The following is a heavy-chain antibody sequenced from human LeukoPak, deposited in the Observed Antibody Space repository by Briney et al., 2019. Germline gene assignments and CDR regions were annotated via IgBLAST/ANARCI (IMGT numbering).Heavy chain of an antibody. CDR2: IRSKTNNYAT. CDR1: GFIFSGSA. V-gene: IGHV3-73*01. Sequence: PGGSLRLSCAASGFIFSGSAVYWVRQASGKGLEWVGRIRSKTNNYATAYAASVKGRFTFSRDDLKNTAYLQMNSLETDDTAVYYGASAGSDYSGRDVGGKGPRVPVSS. D-gene: IGHD1-26*01. CDR3: ASAGSDYSGRDV. J-gene: IGHJ6*04.